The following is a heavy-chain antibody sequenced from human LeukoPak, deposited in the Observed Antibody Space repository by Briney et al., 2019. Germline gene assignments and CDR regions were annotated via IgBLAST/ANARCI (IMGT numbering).Heavy chain of an antibody. J-gene: IGHJ3*02. V-gene: IGHV1-8*01. CDR1: GDTFTTYD. CDR2: MNPNSGNT. Sequence: ASVKVSCKASGDTFTTYDINWVRQATGQGLEWLGWMNPNSGNTDYAQKFQGRVTMTRDTSINTAYMEVSGLRSEDSAVYYCARGPVVVAPKGTFDIWGQGTMVTVSS. D-gene: IGHD2-15*01. CDR3: ARGPVVVAPKGTFDI.